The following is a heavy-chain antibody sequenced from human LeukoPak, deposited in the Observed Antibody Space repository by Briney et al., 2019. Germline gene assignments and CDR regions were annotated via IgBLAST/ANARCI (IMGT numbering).Heavy chain of an antibody. CDR3: ARVAAAGNYYFDY. CDR2: IYYSGST. CDR1: GGSISSSSYY. Sequence: SSETLSLTCTVSGGSISSSSYYWGWIRQPPGKGLEWIGSIYYSGSTYYNPSLKSRVTISIDTSKNQCSLKLSSVTAADTAVYFCARVAAAGNYYFDYWGQGTLVTVSS. J-gene: IGHJ4*02. V-gene: IGHV4-39*07. D-gene: IGHD6-13*01.